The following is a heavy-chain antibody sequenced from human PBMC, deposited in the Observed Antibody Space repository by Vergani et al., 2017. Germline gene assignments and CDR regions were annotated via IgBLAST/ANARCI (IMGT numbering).Heavy chain of an antibody. V-gene: IGHV3-30*03. CDR1: GFTFSSYG. D-gene: IGHD3-22*01. CDR2: ISYDGSNK. J-gene: IGHJ5*02. Sequence: QVQLVESGGGVVQPGRSLRLSCAASGFTFSSYGMHWVRQAPGKGLEWVAVISYDGSNKYYADSVKGRFTISRDNSKNTLYLQMNSLRAEDTAVYYCARFGGYYYDSSGYYLPPNWFDPWGQGTLVTVSS. CDR3: ARFGGYYYDSSGYYLPPNWFDP.